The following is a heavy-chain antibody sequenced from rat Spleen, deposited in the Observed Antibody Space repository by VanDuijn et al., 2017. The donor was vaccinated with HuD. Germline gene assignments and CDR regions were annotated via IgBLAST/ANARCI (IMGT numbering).Heavy chain of an antibody. V-gene: IGHV5-29*01. CDR1: GFTFSDYG. D-gene: IGHD1-4*01. CDR3: ARQGGYNSYVMDA. Sequence: EVQLVESGGDLVQPGRSLKLSCAASGFTFSDYGMAWVRQAPTKGVEWVATISYGYSSGHSSTYYPDTVKGRFVISKDNAKNTGYLQMHNLRSEETAIYCCARQGGYNSYVMDAWGQGASVTVSS. J-gene: IGHJ4*01. CDR2: ISYGYSSGHSST.